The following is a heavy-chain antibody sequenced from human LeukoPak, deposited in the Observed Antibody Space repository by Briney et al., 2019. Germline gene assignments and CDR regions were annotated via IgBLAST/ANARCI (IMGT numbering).Heavy chain of an antibody. D-gene: IGHD5-24*01. Sequence: GGSLRLSCAASGFTFGSYGMHWVRQAPGKGLEWVSVISYHGINKYYAGSVKGRFTISRDNSKNTVSLQMNSLRVEDTAVYYCARGDGTYFDYWGQGTLVTVSS. CDR2: ISYHGINK. V-gene: IGHV3-30*03. CDR1: GFTFGSYG. J-gene: IGHJ4*02. CDR3: ARGDGTYFDY.